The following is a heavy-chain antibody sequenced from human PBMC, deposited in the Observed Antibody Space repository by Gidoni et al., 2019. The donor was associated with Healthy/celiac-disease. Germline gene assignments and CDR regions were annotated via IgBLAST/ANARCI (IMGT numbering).Heavy chain of an antibody. CDR2: IKSKTDGGTT. J-gene: IGHJ6*02. CDR3: TTDPTTTHYYYYYGMDV. CDR1: GFTFSNAW. Sequence: EVQLVESGGGLVKPGGSLRLSCAASGFTFSNAWMRWVRQAPGKGLEWVGRIKSKTDGGTTDYAAPVKGRFTISRDDSKNTLYLQMNSLKTEDTAVYYCTTDPTTTHYYYYYGMDVWGQGTTVTVSS. V-gene: IGHV3-15*01.